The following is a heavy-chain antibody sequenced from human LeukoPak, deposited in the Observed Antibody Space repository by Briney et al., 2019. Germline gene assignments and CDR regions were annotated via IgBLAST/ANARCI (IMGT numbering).Heavy chain of an antibody. Sequence: GGSLRLSCAAPGFTFSSYAMHWVRQAPGKGLEWVAVISYDGSNKYYADSVKGRITISRDNSKNTLFLQMNSLRAEDTAVYYCARAPRLRAPLDYWGQGTLVTVSS. J-gene: IGHJ4*02. V-gene: IGHV3-30-3*01. CDR2: ISYDGSNK. CDR3: ARAPRLRAPLDY. CDR1: GFTFSSYA.